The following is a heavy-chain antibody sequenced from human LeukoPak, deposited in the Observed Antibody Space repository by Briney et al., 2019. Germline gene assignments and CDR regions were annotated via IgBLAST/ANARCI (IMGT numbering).Heavy chain of an antibody. CDR2: ISWNSGSI. V-gene: IGHV3-9*01. CDR1: GFTLDDYA. CDR3: VREYWYFDL. J-gene: IGHJ2*01. Sequence: PGRSLRLSCAASGFTLDDYAMHWVRQAPGKGLEWVSGISWNSGSIGYADSVKGRFTISRDNAKNSIYLQMNSLTAEDTAVYYCVREYWYFDLWGRGTLVTVSS.